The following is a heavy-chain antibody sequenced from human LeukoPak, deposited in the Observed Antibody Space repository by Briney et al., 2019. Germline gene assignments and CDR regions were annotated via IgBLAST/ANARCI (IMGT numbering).Heavy chain of an antibody. CDR1: GGSFSGYY. CDR2: INHSGST. CDR3: ARKVPAVHQTGCWFDP. Sequence: SETLSLTCAVYGGSFSGYYWSWIRQPPGKGLEWIGEINHSGSTNYNPSLKSRVTISVDTSKNQFSLKLSSVTAADTAVYYCARKVPAVHQTGCWFDPWGQGTLVTVSS. V-gene: IGHV4-34*01. J-gene: IGHJ5*02. D-gene: IGHD2-2*01.